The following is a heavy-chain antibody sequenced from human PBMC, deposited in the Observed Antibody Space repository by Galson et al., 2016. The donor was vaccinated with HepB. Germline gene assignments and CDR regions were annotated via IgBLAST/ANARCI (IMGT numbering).Heavy chain of an antibody. Sequence: SLRLSCAASGFTFSDYYMTWIRQAPGKGLEWVSYISSTSRYTNYADSLKSRFTISRDNAKNSLYLQVHSLRAEDTAVYYCARVQQLDYYYYYKDVWGKGTTVTISS. CDR2: ISSTSRYT. J-gene: IGHJ6*03. V-gene: IGHV3-11*06. D-gene: IGHD6-13*01. CDR1: GFTFSDYY. CDR3: ARVQQLDYYYYYKDV.